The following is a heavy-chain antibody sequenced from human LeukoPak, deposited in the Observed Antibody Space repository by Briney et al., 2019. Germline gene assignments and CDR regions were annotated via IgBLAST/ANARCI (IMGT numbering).Heavy chain of an antibody. Sequence: AGGSLRLSCAASEFPFSSYVMTWVRQAPGKGLEWVSATVGGGSPNTYHADSVKGRFTISRDNSKNTLFLQMNSLRAEDTAIYYCTKAPIVSCSGAFCYPFDSWGQGTLVTVSS. CDR3: TKAPIVSCSGAFCYPFDS. D-gene: IGHD2-15*01. J-gene: IGHJ4*02. CDR1: EFPFSSYV. CDR2: TVGGGSPNT. V-gene: IGHV3-23*01.